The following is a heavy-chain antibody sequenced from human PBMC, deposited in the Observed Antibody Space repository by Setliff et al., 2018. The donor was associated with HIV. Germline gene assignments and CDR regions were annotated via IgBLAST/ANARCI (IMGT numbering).Heavy chain of an antibody. CDR2: ISGSGGIT. D-gene: IGHD4-17*01. Sequence: PGGSLRLSCAASGFTFSSYAMTWVRQAPGKGLEWVSSISGSGGITYYADSVKGRFTISRDNSKNTLYLQMNSLRAEDTAVYYCAKDRDDYGEPDDSDIWGQGTMVTVSS. J-gene: IGHJ3*02. CDR3: AKDRDDYGEPDDSDI. CDR1: GFTFSSYA. V-gene: IGHV3-23*01.